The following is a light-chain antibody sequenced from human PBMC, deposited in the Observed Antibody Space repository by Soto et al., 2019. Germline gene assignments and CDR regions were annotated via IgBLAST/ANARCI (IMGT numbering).Light chain of an antibody. CDR2: EVS. Sequence: QSVLTQPASVSGSPGQSIAISCTGTSSDVGGYNYVSWYQQHPGKAPKLMIHEVSNRPSGISDRFSGSKSGNTASLTISGPQADDEADYYCSSHTSYSTRVFGTGTKVTVL. CDR3: SSHTSYSTRV. J-gene: IGLJ1*01. CDR1: SSDVGGYNY. V-gene: IGLV2-14*01.